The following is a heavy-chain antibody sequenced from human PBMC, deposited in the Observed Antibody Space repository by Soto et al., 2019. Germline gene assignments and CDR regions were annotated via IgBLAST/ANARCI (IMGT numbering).Heavy chain of an antibody. CDR3: ARDRPTSSIRALDYYDAMDV. D-gene: IGHD6-6*01. V-gene: IGHV1-18*01. Sequence: QVQLVQSGAEVKKPGASVKVSCKASGYTFITYGIRWVRQAPGQGLEWMGWISSYNGNTNYAQKLQGRGTMSTDTTTTTAYMELRSLRSDDTAVYYVARDRPTSSIRALDYYDAMDVWGQGTKVTASS. CDR1: GYTFITYG. CDR2: ISSYNGNT. J-gene: IGHJ6*02.